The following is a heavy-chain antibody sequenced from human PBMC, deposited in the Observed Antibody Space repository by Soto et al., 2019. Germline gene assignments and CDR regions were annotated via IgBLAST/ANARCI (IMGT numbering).Heavy chain of an antibody. D-gene: IGHD3-22*01. CDR2: ISAHTGSS. V-gene: IGHV1-18*01. Sequence: ASVKVSCKASGYTFTSSGMSWVRQAPGQGLEWMGWISAHTGSSEYAQRFQGRVTMTTDRSTSTAYMELRSLRSDDTAVYYCARELLYQASDSSGYSFAAFDFWRQGPLVTVSS. CDR1: GYTFTSSG. J-gene: IGHJ3*01. CDR3: ARELLYQASDSSGYSFAAFDF.